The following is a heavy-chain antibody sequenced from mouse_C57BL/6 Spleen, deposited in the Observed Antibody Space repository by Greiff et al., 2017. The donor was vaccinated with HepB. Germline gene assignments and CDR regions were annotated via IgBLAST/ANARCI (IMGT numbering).Heavy chain of an antibody. Sequence: VKLVESGPGLVQPSQSLSITCTVSGFSLTSYGVHWVRQSPGKGLEWLGVIWSGGSTDYNAAFISRLSISKDNSKSQVFFKMNSLQADDTAIYYCDRNWGIYYYAKDYWGQGTTVTVSS. CDR2: IWSGGST. CDR1: GFSLTSYG. J-gene: IGHJ4*01. CDR3: DRNWGIYYYAKDY. V-gene: IGHV2-2*01.